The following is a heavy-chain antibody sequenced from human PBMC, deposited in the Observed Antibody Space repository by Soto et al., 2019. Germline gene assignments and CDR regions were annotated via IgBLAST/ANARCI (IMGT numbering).Heavy chain of an antibody. CDR1: GGSISSGDYY. V-gene: IGHV4-30-4*01. J-gene: IGHJ6*02. CDR3: ARARGNYFYYGMDV. CDR2: IYSSGSA. Sequence: TRSLTCTVSGGSISSGDYYWSWIRQTPGKGLEWIGYIYSSGSAYYNPSLKSRLTVSLDTSKNQFSLKLRSVTAADTAVYYCARARGNYFYYGMDVWGQGTTVTVSS.